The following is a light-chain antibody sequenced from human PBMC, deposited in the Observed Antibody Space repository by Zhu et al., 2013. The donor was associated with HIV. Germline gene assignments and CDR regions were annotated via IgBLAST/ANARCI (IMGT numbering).Light chain of an antibody. V-gene: IGKV3-15*01. Sequence: EIVLTQSPGTLSLSPGERATLSCRASQSINNNYLAWYRQKSGQAPRLLIYDASNRATGIPARFSGSGSGTEFTLTISSLQSEDFAVYYCQQYNNWLTFGGGTKVE. CDR1: QSINNN. CDR3: QQYNNWLT. J-gene: IGKJ4*01. CDR2: DAS.